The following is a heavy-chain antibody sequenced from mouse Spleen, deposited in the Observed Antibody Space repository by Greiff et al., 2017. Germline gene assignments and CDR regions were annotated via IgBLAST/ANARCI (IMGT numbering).Heavy chain of an antibody. CDR2: ISNLAYSI. CDR3: ARQGNYYFDV. D-gene: IGHD2-1*01. Sequence: EVQLVESGGGLVKPGGSLKLSCAASGFTFSDYGMAWVRQAPGKGPEWVAFISNLAYSIYYADTVTGRFTISRENAKNTLYLEMSSLRSEDTAMYYCARQGNYYFDVWGAGTTVTVSS. V-gene: IGHV5-15*01. J-gene: IGHJ1*01. CDR1: GFTFSDYG.